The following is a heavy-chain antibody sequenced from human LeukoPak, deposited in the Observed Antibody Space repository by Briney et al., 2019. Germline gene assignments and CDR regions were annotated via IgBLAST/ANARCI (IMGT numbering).Heavy chain of an antibody. Sequence: ASVKVSCKASGYTFTSYDINWVRQATGQGLEWMGWMNPNSGNTGYAQKFQGRVTMTRNTSISTAYMELSSLRSEDTAVYYCAREKGRVGSGSYSRSLSAAYYMDVWGKGTTVTISS. D-gene: IGHD3-10*01. CDR2: MNPNSGNT. CDR3: AREKGRVGSGSYSRSLSAAYYMDV. J-gene: IGHJ6*03. CDR1: GYTFTSYD. V-gene: IGHV1-8*01.